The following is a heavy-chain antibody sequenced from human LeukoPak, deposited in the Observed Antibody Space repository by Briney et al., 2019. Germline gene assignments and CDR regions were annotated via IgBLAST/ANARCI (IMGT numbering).Heavy chain of an antibody. CDR2: ISSSGSTI. D-gene: IGHD3-10*01. CDR3: ARGGTYYYGSVRVAYYMDV. J-gene: IGHJ6*03. CDR1: GFTFSSYE. V-gene: IGHV3-48*03. Sequence: GGSMRLSCAASGFTFSSYEMNWVRQAPGKGLEWVSYISSSGSTIYYADSVKGRFTISRDNAKNSLYLQMNSLRAEDTAVYYCARGGTYYYGSVRVAYYMDVWGKGTTVTISS.